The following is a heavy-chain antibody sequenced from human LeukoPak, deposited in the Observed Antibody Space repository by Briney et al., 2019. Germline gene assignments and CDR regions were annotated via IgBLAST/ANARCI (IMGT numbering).Heavy chain of an antibody. Sequence: GGSLRLSCAASGFTFSSYAMRWVRQAPGKGLEWVSAISGSGGSTYYADSVKGRFTISRDNAKNSLYLQMNSLRAEDTAVYYCARDYGDYDHWGQGTLVTVSS. J-gene: IGHJ4*02. CDR2: ISGSGGST. CDR1: GFTFSSYA. CDR3: ARDYGDYDH. V-gene: IGHV3-23*01. D-gene: IGHD4-17*01.